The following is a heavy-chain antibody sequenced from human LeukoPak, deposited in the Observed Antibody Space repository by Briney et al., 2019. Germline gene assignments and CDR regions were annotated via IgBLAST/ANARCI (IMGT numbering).Heavy chain of an antibody. D-gene: IGHD4-17*01. J-gene: IGHJ4*02. CDR3: AKEPDYGDYFDY. V-gene: IGHV3-23*01. CDR1: GFTFSSYA. Sequence: GGSLRLSCAASGFTFSSYAMSWVRQAPGKGLEWVSAISGSGGSTYYANSVKGRFTISRDNSKNTLYLQMNRLRAEDTAVYYCAKEPDYGDYFDYWGQGTLVTVSS. CDR2: ISGSGGST.